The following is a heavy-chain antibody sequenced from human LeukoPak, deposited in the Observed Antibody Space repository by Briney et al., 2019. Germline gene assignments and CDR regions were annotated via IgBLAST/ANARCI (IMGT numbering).Heavy chain of an antibody. CDR1: GGSISSSSYY. Sequence: KSSETLSLTCTVSGGSISSSSYYWGWIRQPPGKGLEWIGNIYYSGSTYYNPSLKSRVTISVDTSKNQFSLKLSSVTAADTAVYYCARASGWYRHNWFDPWGQGTLVTVSS. CDR3: ARASGWYRHNWFDP. D-gene: IGHD6-19*01. CDR2: IYYSGST. J-gene: IGHJ5*02. V-gene: IGHV4-39*01.